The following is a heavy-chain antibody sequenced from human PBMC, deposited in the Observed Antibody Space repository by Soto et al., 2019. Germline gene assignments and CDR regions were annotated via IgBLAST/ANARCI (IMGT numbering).Heavy chain of an antibody. Sequence: GGSLRLSCAASGFTFSSNWMHWVRQTPGKGLEWVSRISSDGISSNYADSVRGRFTISRDNAKNTVYLQMNSVRAEDTAVYFCVRASGFWSGYSLLYGTDVWGQGTTVTVSS. CDR1: GFTFSSNW. D-gene: IGHD3-3*01. CDR2: ISSDGISS. V-gene: IGHV3-74*01. J-gene: IGHJ6*02. CDR3: VRASGFWSGYSLLYGTDV.